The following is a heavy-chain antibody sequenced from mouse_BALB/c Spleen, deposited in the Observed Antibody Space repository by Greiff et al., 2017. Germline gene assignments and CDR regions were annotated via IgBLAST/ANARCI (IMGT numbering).Heavy chain of an antibody. V-gene: IGHV1-4*02. CDR1: GYTFTSYT. CDR3: ARLFNSLLRLGENAMDY. D-gene: IGHD1-2*01. Sequence: QVQLQQSAAELARPGASVKMSCKASGYTFTSYTMHWVKQRPGQGLEWIGYINPSSGYTEYNQKFKDKTTLTADKSSSTAYMQLSSLTSEDSAVYYCARLFNSLLRLGENAMDYWGQGTSVTVSS. J-gene: IGHJ4*01. CDR2: INPSSGYT.